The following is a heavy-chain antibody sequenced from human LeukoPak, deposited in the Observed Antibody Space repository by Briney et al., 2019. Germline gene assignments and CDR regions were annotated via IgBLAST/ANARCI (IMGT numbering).Heavy chain of an antibody. V-gene: IGHV1-18*01. Sequence: GASVKVSCKASGFMFTKFVISWVQQAPGQGLEWVGGISGYNGDTNYAQKLQGRVTMTTDTSTSTAYMELRSLRSDDTAVYYCARDPSNTSGWKTWFDTWGQGTLVTVSS. CDR2: ISGYNGDT. D-gene: IGHD6-19*01. J-gene: IGHJ5*02. CDR3: ARDPSNTSGWKTWFDT. CDR1: GFMFTKFV.